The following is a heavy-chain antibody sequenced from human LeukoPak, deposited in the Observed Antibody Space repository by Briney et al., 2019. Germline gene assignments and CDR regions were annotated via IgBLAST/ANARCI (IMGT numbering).Heavy chain of an antibody. J-gene: IGHJ4*02. CDR3: ARGSTSGWPDYFDY. CDR1: GFTLSSYW. Sequence: GGTLRLSCAASGFTLSSYWMHWVRQAPGKGLVWVSRINGDGSSTPYANSVKGRFTISRDNAKNTLYLQMHSLRADDTAVYYCARGSTSGWPDYFDYWGQGSVVTVSS. D-gene: IGHD6-19*01. V-gene: IGHV3-74*01. CDR2: INGDGSST.